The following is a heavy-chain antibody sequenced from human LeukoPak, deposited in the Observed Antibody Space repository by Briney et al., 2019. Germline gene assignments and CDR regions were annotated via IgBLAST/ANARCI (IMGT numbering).Heavy chain of an antibody. CDR1: GGSFSGYY. Sequence: KTSETLSLTCAVYGGSFSGYYWSWIRQPPGKGLEWIGEINHSGSTNYNPSLKSRVTLSVDTSKNQFSLKLSSVTAADTAVYYCARGLYSSSWYFSHFDYWGQGTLVTVSS. CDR2: INHSGST. J-gene: IGHJ4*02. D-gene: IGHD6-13*01. CDR3: ARGLYSSSWYFSHFDY. V-gene: IGHV4-34*01.